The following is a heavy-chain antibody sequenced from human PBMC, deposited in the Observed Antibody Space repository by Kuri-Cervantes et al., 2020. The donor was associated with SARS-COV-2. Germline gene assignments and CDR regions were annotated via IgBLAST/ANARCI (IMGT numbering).Heavy chain of an antibody. J-gene: IGHJ5*02. Sequence: SETLSLTCAVYGGSFSGYYWSWIRQPPGKGLEWIGEINHSGSTNYNPSLKSRVTISVDTSKNQFSLKLSSVTAADTAVYYCALVAVYYDSSGYYYWFAPWGHGNLVHGAS. D-gene: IGHD3-22*01. V-gene: IGHV4-34*01. CDR3: ALVAVYYDSSGYYYWFAP. CDR1: GGSFSGYY. CDR2: INHSGST.